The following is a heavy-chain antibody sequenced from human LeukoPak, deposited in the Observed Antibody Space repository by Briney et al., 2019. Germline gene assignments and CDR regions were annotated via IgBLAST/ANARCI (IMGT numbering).Heavy chain of an antibody. CDR3: ARRFVHYYDSSGYYSTAFDV. Sequence: PSETLSLTCTVSGGSISSYYWSWIRQPPGKGLEWIGYIYYSGSTNYNPSLKSQVTISVDTSKNQFSLKLSSVTAADTAVYYCARRFVHYYDSSGYYSTAFDVWGQGTMVTVSS. CDR1: GGSISSYY. D-gene: IGHD3-22*01. J-gene: IGHJ3*01. CDR2: IYYSGST. V-gene: IGHV4-59*08.